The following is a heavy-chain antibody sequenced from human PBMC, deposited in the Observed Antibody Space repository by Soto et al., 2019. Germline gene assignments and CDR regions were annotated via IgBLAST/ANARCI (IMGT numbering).Heavy chain of an antibody. J-gene: IGHJ6*02. CDR1: GGSISSGGYY. D-gene: IGHD6-6*01. Sequence: SETLSLTCTVSGGSISSGGYYWSWIRQHPGKGLEWIGYIYYSGSTYYNPSLKSRVTISVDTSKNQFSLKLSSVTAADTAVYYCARDISLYSSSSTGMDVWGQGTTVTVS. CDR2: IYYSGST. V-gene: IGHV4-31*03. CDR3: ARDISLYSSSSTGMDV.